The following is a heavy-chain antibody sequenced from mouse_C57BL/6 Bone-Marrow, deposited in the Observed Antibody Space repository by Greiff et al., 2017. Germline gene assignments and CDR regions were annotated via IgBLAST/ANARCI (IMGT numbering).Heavy chain of an antibody. CDR3: ARRRWLLPYFDY. V-gene: IGHV1-69*01. CDR1: GYTFTSYW. Sequence: QVQLQQPGAELVMPGASVKLSCKASGYTFTSYWMPWVKQRPGQGLEWIGEIDPSDSSTNSNQTFKGKSTLTVDKSSSTAYMQLGSLPSEDAAVYYCARRRWLLPYFDYWGQGTTLTVSS. CDR2: IDPSDSST. J-gene: IGHJ2*01. D-gene: IGHD2-3*01.